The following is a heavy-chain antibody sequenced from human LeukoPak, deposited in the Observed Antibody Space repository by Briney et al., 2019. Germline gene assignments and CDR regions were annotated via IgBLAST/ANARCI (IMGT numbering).Heavy chain of an antibody. CDR3: AIEYYDFWSGYTLGDY. J-gene: IGHJ4*02. V-gene: IGHV4-39*01. CDR1: GGSISSSSYY. CDR2: IYYSGST. D-gene: IGHD3-3*01. Sequence: SETLSLTCTVSGGSISSSSYYWGWIRQPPGKGLEWIGRIYYSGSTYDNPSRKSRVTISVATSKNQFPLKLSSVTAADTAVYYCAIEYYDFWSGYTLGDYWGQGTLVTVSS.